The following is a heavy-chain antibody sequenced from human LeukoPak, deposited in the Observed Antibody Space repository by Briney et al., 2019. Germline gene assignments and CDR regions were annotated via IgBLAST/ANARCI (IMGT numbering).Heavy chain of an antibody. CDR1: GFTLSSYE. V-gene: IGHV3-48*03. CDR3: ATKVAGTSHFSS. Sequence: QSGGSLRPSCAGFGFTLSSYEMNWVRQAPGKGLEWVSYISNSGSTIYYAASVKGRFTISRDNAFNSVSLQMNSLRAEDTAVYYCATKVAGTSHFSSWGQGALVTVSS. CDR2: ISNSGSTI. J-gene: IGHJ5*02. D-gene: IGHD1-7*01.